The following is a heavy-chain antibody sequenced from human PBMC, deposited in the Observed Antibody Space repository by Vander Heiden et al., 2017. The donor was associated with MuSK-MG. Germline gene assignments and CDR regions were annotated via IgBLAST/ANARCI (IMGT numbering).Heavy chain of an antibody. CDR1: GFTVSSNC. J-gene: IGHJ2*01. CDR2: IYSGGST. Sequence: EVQLVESGGGLVQPGGSLRLSCAASGFTVSSNCMSWVRQAPGKGLEWVSVIYSGGSTYYADSVKGRFTISRDNSKNTLYLQMNSLRAEDTAVYYCARDRSHCSGGSCYHWCFDLWGRGTLVTVSS. CDR3: ARDRSHCSGGSCYHWCFDL. V-gene: IGHV3-66*01. D-gene: IGHD2-15*01.